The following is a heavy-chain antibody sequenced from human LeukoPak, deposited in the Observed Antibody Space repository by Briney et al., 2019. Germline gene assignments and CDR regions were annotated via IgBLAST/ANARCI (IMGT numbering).Heavy chain of an antibody. V-gene: IGHV3-48*02. Sequence: GGSLRLSCAASGFTLSNYGMNWVRQAPGGGVEWISYIGTATTTIYYADSVNDRFTISRENAKNSLYLKMKSVSDEDTAVYCCARHDYGGNSGDYWGQGTLVTVSS. D-gene: IGHD4-23*01. CDR3: ARHDYGGNSGDY. CDR2: IGTATTTI. CDR1: GFTLSNYG. J-gene: IGHJ4*02.